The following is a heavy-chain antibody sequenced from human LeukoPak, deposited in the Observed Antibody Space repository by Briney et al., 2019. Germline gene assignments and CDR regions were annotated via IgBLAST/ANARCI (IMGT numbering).Heavy chain of an antibody. D-gene: IGHD2-2*01. V-gene: IGHV3-30*01. CDR1: GFTFSSYA. Sequence: GGSLRLSCAASGFTFSSYAMHWVRQAPGKGLEWVAVISYDGSNKYYADSVKGRFAISRDNSKNTLYLQMNSLRAEDTAVYYCARDPDCSSTSCYNPPGWFDPWGQGTLVTVSS. CDR2: ISYDGSNK. J-gene: IGHJ5*02. CDR3: ARDPDCSSTSCYNPPGWFDP.